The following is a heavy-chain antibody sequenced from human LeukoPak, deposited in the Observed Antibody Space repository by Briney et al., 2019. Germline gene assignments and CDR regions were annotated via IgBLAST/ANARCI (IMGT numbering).Heavy chain of an antibody. Sequence: PGGSLRLSCAASGFTVSRNIMLWVRQAPGKGLEWVSVIFGGGETNYADSVKGRFTISGDNSKYMVYLQMNRLRAEDTAVYYCARDILGDGYAHFDSWGQGTLLTVSS. CDR3: ARDILGDGYAHFDS. CDR2: IFGGGET. D-gene: IGHD5-12*01. J-gene: IGHJ4*02. V-gene: IGHV3-66*01. CDR1: GFTVSRNI.